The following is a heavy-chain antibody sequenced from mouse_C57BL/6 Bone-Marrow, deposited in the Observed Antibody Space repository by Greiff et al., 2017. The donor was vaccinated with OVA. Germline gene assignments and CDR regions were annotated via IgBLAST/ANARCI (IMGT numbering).Heavy chain of an antibody. V-gene: IGHV5-2*01. J-gene: IGHJ4*01. CDR1: EYEFPSHD. D-gene: IGHD2-2*01. CDR3: ARYYGYDLLYAMDY. Sequence: EVHLVESGGGLVQPGESLKLSCESNEYEFPSHDMSWVRKTPEKRLELVAAINSDGGSTYYPDTMERRFIISRNNTKKTLYLQMSSLRSEDTALYYCARYYGYDLLYAMDYWGQGTSVTVSS. CDR2: INSDGGST.